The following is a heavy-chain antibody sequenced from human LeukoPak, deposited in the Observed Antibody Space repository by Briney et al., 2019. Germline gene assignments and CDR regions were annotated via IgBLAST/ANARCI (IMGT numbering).Heavy chain of an antibody. Sequence: SETLSLTCTVSGGSITNDYWSWIRQPPGKGLEWIGFIYASGSTNYNPPLKSRVTMSVDPSNNQFSLKLSSVTAADTAVYYCASSPFSFATEYFDSWGQGTQVTVSS. CDR1: GGSITNDY. V-gene: IGHV4-4*09. J-gene: IGHJ4*02. D-gene: IGHD2-21*02. CDR3: ASSPFSFATEYFDS. CDR2: IYASGST.